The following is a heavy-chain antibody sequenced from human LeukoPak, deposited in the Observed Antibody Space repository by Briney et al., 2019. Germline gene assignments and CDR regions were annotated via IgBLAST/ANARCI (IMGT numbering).Heavy chain of an antibody. D-gene: IGHD3-10*01. CDR2: ISGGGDT. CDR3: AGRGSGYYYGMDV. J-gene: IGHJ6*02. CDR1: GFTVSSNY. Sequence: GGSLRLSCAAFGFTVSSNYMSWVRQAPGKGLEWVSIISGGGDTFYAGSVKGRFTISRDTSKNTLYLQMNSLRAEDTAVYYCAGRGSGYYYGMDVWGQGTTVTVSS. V-gene: IGHV3-66*01.